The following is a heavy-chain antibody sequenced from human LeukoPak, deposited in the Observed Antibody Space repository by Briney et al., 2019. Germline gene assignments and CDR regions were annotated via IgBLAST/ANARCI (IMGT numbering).Heavy chain of an antibody. V-gene: IGHV4-4*02. D-gene: IGHD6-13*01. J-gene: IGHJ4*02. CDR2: IYHSGST. Sequence: PGGSLRLSCAASGFTFSSYGMHWVRQPPGKGLEWIGEIYHSGSTNYNPSLKSRVTISVDKSKNQFSLKLGSVTAADTAVYYCARSIAAANDYWGQGTLVTVSS. CDR1: GFTFSSYG. CDR3: ARSIAAANDY.